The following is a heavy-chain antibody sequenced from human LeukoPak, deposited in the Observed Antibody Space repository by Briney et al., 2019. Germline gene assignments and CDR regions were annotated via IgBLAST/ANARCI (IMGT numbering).Heavy chain of an antibody. CDR3: ARVPPWFGDAYFDY. J-gene: IGHJ4*02. CDR1: GFTFSSYE. CDR2: ISSSGSTI. V-gene: IGHV3-48*03. Sequence: GGSLRLSCAASGFTFSSYEMNWVRQAPGKGLEWVSYISSSGSTIYYADSVKGRFTISRDNAKNSLYLQMNSLRAEDTAVYYCARVPPWFGDAYFDYWGQGTLVTVSS. D-gene: IGHD3-10*01.